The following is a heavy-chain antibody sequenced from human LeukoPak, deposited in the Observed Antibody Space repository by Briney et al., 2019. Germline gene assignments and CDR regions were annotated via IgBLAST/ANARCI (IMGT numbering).Heavy chain of an antibody. Sequence: GGSLRLSCAASGFTFNNYEMNWVRQAPGEGLEWGSSISGGASNIYYADSVKGRFTTSRDNAENSLYLQMNSLRADDTAVYYCARAYSSSWTRGYFDYWGQGTLVTVSS. V-gene: IGHV3-48*03. CDR3: ARAYSSSWTRGYFDY. J-gene: IGHJ4*02. CDR1: GFTFNNYE. D-gene: IGHD6-13*01. CDR2: ISGGASNI.